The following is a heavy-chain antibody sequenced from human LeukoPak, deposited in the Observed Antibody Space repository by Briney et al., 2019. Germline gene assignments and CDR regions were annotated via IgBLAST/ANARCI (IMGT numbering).Heavy chain of an antibody. CDR3: AAFQRGDYGEYFQH. CDR1: GFTFSNYG. CDR2: IWYDGSNE. V-gene: IGHV3-33*01. D-gene: IGHD4-17*01. J-gene: IGHJ1*01. Sequence: PSGGSLRLSCAASGFTFSNYGMHWVRQAPGKGLEWVAVIWYDGSNENYADSAKGRFTISRDNSKNTLYLQMNSLRVEDTAVYYCAAFQRGDYGEYFQHWGPGTLVTVSS.